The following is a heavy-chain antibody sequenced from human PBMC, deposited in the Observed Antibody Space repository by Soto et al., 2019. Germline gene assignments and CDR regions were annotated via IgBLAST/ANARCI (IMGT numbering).Heavy chain of an antibody. V-gene: IGHV3-9*01. CDR1: GFKFYDYA. D-gene: IGHD5-12*01. CDR3: AKASIGEGAINYYYMDV. CDR2: ISWNSGSI. Sequence: EVQLVESGGDLVQPGRSLRLSCAASGFKFYDYAMHWVRQAPGKGLEWVSGISWNSGSIGYADSVKGRFTISRDNAKNSLYLQMNSLRPEDAAMYYYAKASIGEGAINYYYMDVWGRGTTVTVSS. J-gene: IGHJ6*03.